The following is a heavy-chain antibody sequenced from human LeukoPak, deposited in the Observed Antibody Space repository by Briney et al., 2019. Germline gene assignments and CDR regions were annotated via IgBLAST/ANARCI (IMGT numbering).Heavy chain of an antibody. CDR3: ARAKNIKMTTILDY. CDR2: ISSTTDYK. J-gene: IGHJ4*02. V-gene: IGHV3-21*01. CDR1: GFTFSAYY. D-gene: IGHD5-24*01. Sequence: GGSLRLSCAASGFTFSAYYMNWVRQAPGKGLEWVSSISSTTDYKVYADSLKGRFTISSDNTKNSLYLQMNSLRAEDTAVYYCARAKNIKMTTILDYWGQGTLVTVSS.